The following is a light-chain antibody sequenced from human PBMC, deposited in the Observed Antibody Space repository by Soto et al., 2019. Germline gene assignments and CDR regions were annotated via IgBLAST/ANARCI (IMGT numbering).Light chain of an antibody. CDR3: SLYTTSSTPSYV. Sequence: QSALTQPASVSGSPGQSITISCTGTSFDVDDYNSVSWYQQPLGKAPKLIIYEVNNRPSGVSNRFSGSNSDNTASLTISGLQAEDEADYYCSLYTTSSTPSYVFGTGTKVTVL. J-gene: IGLJ1*01. V-gene: IGLV2-14*01. CDR2: EVN. CDR1: SFDVDDYNS.